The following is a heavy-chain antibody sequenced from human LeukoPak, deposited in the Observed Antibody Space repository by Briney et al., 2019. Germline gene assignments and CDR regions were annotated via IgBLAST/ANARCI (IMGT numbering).Heavy chain of an antibody. CDR2: ILSDGSNK. Sequence: VGGPRLSCAASGFTFSDYCIHWVRQGPGKGLEWVSVILSDGSNKYYADSVKGRFTISRDNSKKTLYLQMNSLSEEDTAVYYCVRASGSFDYWGQGTLVSVSS. J-gene: IGHJ4*02. CDR1: GFTFSDYC. CDR3: VRASGSFDY. D-gene: IGHD3-10*01. V-gene: IGHV3-33*01.